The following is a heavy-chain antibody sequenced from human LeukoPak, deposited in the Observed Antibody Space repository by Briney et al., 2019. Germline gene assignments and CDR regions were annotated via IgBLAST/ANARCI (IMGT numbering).Heavy chain of an antibody. Sequence: GGSLRLSCVASGFTFTTYALSWVRQAPGKGLEWVSTISADGRRSNYADSVKGRFTISRDTSKNTLYLQMNSLRAEDTAKYYCAKVDTSGWYEDLDFWGQGTLVTVS. CDR3: AKVDTSGWYEDLDF. CDR2: ISADGRRS. J-gene: IGHJ4*02. V-gene: IGHV3-23*01. CDR1: GFTFTTYA. D-gene: IGHD6-19*01.